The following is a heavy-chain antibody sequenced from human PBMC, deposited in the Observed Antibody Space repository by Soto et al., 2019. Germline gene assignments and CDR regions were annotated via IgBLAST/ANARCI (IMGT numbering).Heavy chain of an antibody. CDR2: TSAYNSDS. J-gene: IGHJ4*02. Sequence: QVQLVQSGPEVKKPGASVKVSCKTSGYTFYSYDITWVRQAPGQGLEWMGTTSAYNSDSNVAQNLQGRVTMTIDKSTATAYMDLKNLTSDDTAVYYCARARATVTTERALGYWGQGTLVTVSS. CDR3: ARARATVTTERALGY. V-gene: IGHV1-18*01. D-gene: IGHD4-17*01. CDR1: GYTFYSYD.